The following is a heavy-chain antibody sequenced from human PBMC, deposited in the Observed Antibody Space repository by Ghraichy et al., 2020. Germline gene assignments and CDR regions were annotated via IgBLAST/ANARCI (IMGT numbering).Heavy chain of an antibody. Sequence: SETLSLTCAVSGGSISSSNWWSWVRQPPGKGLEWIGEIYHSGSTNYNPSLKSRVTISVDKSKNQFSLKLSSVTAADTAVYYCARRSAGPYYYYYMDVWGKGTTVTVSS. J-gene: IGHJ6*03. CDR2: IYHSGST. V-gene: IGHV4-4*02. CDR1: GGSISSSNW. D-gene: IGHD6-13*01. CDR3: ARRSAGPYYYYYMDV.